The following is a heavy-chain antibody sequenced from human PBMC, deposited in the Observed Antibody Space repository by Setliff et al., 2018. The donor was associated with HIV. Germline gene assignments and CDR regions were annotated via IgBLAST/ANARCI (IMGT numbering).Heavy chain of an antibody. CDR2: IIPIFGTA. D-gene: IGHD3-22*01. CDR3: ARHAGYYDSSGYYYDAFDL. J-gene: IGHJ3*01. CDR1: GGTFRSNA. V-gene: IGHV1-69*13. Sequence: SVKVSCKASGGTFRSNALSWLRQAPGQGLEWMGGIIPIFGTANYAQKFQRRLTITADEVRNTAYVELSSLRSEDTAVYYCARHAGYYDSSGYYYDAFDLWGQGTMVTVSS.